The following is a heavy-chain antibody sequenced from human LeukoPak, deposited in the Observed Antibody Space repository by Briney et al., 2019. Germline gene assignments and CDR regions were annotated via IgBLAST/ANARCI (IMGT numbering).Heavy chain of an antibody. CDR3: ARDTGYSNYDY. D-gene: IGHD4-11*01. CDR1: GFTFMTYW. CDR2: INSDGTST. J-gene: IGHJ4*02. V-gene: IGHV3-74*01. Sequence: PGGSLRLSCAASGFTFMTYWMHWVRQAPGKGLVWVSRINSDGTSTTYADSVKGRFTIFRDNAKNTLYLQMNTLRADDSAMYYCARDTGYSNYDYWGQGTLVTVSS.